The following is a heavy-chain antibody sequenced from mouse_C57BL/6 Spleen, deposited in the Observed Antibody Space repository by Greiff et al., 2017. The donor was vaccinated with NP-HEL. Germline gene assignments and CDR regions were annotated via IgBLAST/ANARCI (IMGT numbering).Heavy chain of an antibody. J-gene: IGHJ1*03. CDR1: GFSLTSYA. CDR3: ARNPLSSYYYGSSYWYFDV. Sequence: QVQLKESGPGLVAPSQSLSITCTVSGFSLTSYAISWVRQPPGKGLEWLGVIWTGGGTNYNSALNSRLSIRKDNTKSQVLLKINSRQTDDTARYYCARNPLSSYYYGSSYWYFDVWGTGTTVTVSS. V-gene: IGHV2-9-1*01. CDR2: IWTGGGT. D-gene: IGHD1-1*01.